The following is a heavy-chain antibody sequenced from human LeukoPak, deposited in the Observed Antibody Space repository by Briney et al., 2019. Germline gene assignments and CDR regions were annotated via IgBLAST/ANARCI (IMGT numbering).Heavy chain of an antibody. CDR3: ARSSWFLYFDY. J-gene: IGHJ4*02. D-gene: IGHD6-13*01. Sequence: ASVKVSCKASGGTFSSYAINWVRQAPGQGLEWMGGIIPMFGTANYAQKFQGRVTITADESTRTAYMELSSLRSEDTAVYYCARSSWFLYFDYWGQGTLVTVSS. V-gene: IGHV1-69*13. CDR2: IIPMFGTA. CDR1: GGTFSSYA.